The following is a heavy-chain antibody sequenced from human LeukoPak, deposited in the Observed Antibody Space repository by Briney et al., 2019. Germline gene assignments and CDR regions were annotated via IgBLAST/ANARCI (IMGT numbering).Heavy chain of an antibody. V-gene: IGHV4-39*01. D-gene: IGHD3-22*01. CDR1: GGSISSSSYY. CDR3: AIGPTYYYDSSGYSYYYYGMDV. J-gene: IGHJ6*02. CDR2: IYYSGST. Sequence: PSETLSLTCTVSGGSISSSSYYWGWIRQPPGKGLEWIGSIYYSGSTYYNPSLKSRVTISVDTSKNQFSLKLSSVTAADTAVYYCAIGPTYYYDSSGYSYYYYGMDVWGQGTTVTVSS.